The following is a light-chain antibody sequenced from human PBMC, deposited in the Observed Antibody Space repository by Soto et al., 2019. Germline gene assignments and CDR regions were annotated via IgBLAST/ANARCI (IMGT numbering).Light chain of an antibody. J-gene: IGKJ5*01. Sequence: EIVLTQSPGTLSLSPGERATLSCRASQSVSSNLAWYQQKPGQAPRLLMFRSSTRATGVPARFSGSGSGTEFNITISSLQSEDFAVYYCQQYNNWPPITFGQGTRLEIK. CDR3: QQYNNWPPIT. CDR2: RSS. CDR1: QSVSSN. V-gene: IGKV3-15*01.